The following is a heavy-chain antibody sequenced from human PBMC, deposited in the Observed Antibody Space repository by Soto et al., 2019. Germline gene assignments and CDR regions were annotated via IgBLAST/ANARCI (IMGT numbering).Heavy chain of an antibody. V-gene: IGHV1-2*02. CDR3: ARGTSTVTPDY. D-gene: IGHD4-17*01. CDR2: INPNSGGT. J-gene: IGHJ4*02. CDR1: GDTFSDYY. Sequence: AAVKVSCNASGDTFSDYYMHWVRQAPGQGLEWMGWINPNSGGTNYAQKFQGRVTMTRDTSISTAYMDLTRLTSDDTAVYYCARGTSTVTPDYWGQGTLVTVSS.